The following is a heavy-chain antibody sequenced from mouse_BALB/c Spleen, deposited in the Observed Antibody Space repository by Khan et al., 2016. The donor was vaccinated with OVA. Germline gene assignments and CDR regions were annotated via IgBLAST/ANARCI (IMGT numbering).Heavy chain of an antibody. Sequence: QVQLKQSGPGLVAPSQSLSITCTVSGFSLTTYGVHWVRQPPGKGLEWLVVIWSDGSTNYNSVLKSRLSISQDNSKSQVFLKMNSLQTDDTAMYYCARGFDGYSSLNAVDYWGQGTSVTVSS. D-gene: IGHD2-3*01. J-gene: IGHJ4*01. CDR3: ARGFDGYSSLNAVDY. V-gene: IGHV2-6*02. CDR2: IWSDGST. CDR1: GFSLTTYG.